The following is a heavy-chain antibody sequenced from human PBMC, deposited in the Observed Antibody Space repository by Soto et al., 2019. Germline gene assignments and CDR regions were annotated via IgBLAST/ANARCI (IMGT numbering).Heavy chain of an antibody. CDR2: IYYSGST. D-gene: IGHD6-13*01. CDR1: GGSISSGDYY. Sequence: SSETLSLTCTVSGGSISSGDYYWSWIRQPPGKGLEWIGYIYYSGSTYYNPSLKSRVTISVDTSKNQFSLKLSSVTAADTAVYYCARGCGYSSSWSYYFDYWGQGTLVTVSS. V-gene: IGHV4-30-4*01. CDR3: ARGCGYSSSWSYYFDY. J-gene: IGHJ4*02.